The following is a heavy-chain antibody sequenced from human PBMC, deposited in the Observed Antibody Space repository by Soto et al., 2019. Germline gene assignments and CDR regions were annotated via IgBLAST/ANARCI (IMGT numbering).Heavy chain of an antibody. CDR1: GGSFSGYY. Sequence: PSETLSLTCAVYGGSFSGYYWSWIRQPPGKGLEWIGEINHSGSTNYNPSLKSRVTISVDTSKNQFSLKLSSVTAADTAVYYCASSSTMVRGDPSYYYYGMDVWGQGTTVTVSS. V-gene: IGHV4-34*01. J-gene: IGHJ6*02. CDR2: INHSGST. D-gene: IGHD3-10*01. CDR3: ASSSTMVRGDPSYYYYGMDV.